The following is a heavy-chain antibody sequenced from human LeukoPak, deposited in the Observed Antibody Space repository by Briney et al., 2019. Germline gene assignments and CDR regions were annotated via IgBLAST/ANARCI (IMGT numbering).Heavy chain of an antibody. V-gene: IGHV3-30*18. CDR2: ISYDGSN. CDR1: GFVFSNTD. Sequence: GGSLRLSCAVSGFVFSNTDMYWVRQAPGKGPDWVAFISYDGSNGDSVRGRFTISRDNSRNTVYLQMNSLRPEDTAVYYCAKESPDYGDQWGGYSWFDPWGQGTPVTVSS. J-gene: IGHJ5*02. D-gene: IGHD4/OR15-4a*01. CDR3: AKESPDYGDQWGGYSWFDP.